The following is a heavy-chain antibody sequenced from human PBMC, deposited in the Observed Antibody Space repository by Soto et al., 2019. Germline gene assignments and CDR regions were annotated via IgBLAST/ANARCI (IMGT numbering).Heavy chain of an antibody. CDR1: GFTFSSYA. CDR2: ISGSGSGT. J-gene: IGHJ5*02. Sequence: EVQLLESGGGLVQPGGSLRLSCAASGFTFSSYAMSWVRQAPGKGLEWVSAISGSGSGTYYADSVKGRFTISRDNSKNTLYLQMNSQRAEDTALYYWASGFATSSYACWLAPWGQRTLVPLSS. CDR3: ASGFATSSYACWLAP. V-gene: IGHV3-23*01. D-gene: IGHD2-2*01.